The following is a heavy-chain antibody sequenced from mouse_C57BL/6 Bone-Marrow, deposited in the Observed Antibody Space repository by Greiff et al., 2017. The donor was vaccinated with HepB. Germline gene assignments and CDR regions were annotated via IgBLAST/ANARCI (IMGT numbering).Heavy chain of an antibody. CDR2: ISSGSSTI. CDR1: GFTFSDYG. J-gene: IGHJ2*01. CDR3: ARDYGSSVYYFDC. V-gene: IGHV5-17*01. Sequence: EVKLMESGGGLVKPGGSLKLSCAASGFTFSDYGMHWVRQAPEKGLEWVAYISSGSSTIYYADTVKGRFTISRDNANNTLFLQMTSLRSEDTAMYYCARDYGSSVYYFDCWGQGTTLTVSS. D-gene: IGHD1-1*01.